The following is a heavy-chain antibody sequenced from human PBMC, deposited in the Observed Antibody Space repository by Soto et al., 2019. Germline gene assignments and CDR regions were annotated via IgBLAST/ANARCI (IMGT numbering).Heavy chain of an antibody. CDR3: ARQRTWVWTLAYFDV. Sequence: SETLSLTCTVSGARISVHSYYWTWIRQPPGKGLEWIGSTYYSGSTYNNPSLRSRVTMSIDTSKDQFSLKLKSVTAAHTALYFCARQRTWVWTLAYFDVWGPGSLVTDSS. D-gene: IGHD1-1*01. CDR2: TYYSGST. J-gene: IGHJ4*02. CDR1: GARISVHSYY. V-gene: IGHV4-39*01.